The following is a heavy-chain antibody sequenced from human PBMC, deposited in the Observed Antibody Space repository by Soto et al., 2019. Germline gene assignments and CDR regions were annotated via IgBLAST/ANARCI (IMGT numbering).Heavy chain of an antibody. CDR3: ARHWHATRDFDC. D-gene: IGHD1-26*01. J-gene: IGHJ4*02. Sequence: EVEVVESGGDLVQPGGSLRLSCVVSGFTLSTSAMSWVRQAPGKGLEWVSSLSDSSRHIYYADSVKGRFTISRDNAKNSLYLQMNSLRAEDTAVYYCARHWHATRDFDCWGQGTLVTVSS. CDR1: GFTLSTSA. V-gene: IGHV3-21*01. CDR2: LSDSSRHI.